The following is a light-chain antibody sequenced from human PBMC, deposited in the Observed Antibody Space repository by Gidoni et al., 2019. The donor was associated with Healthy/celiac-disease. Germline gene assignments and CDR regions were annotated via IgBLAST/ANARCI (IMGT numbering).Light chain of an antibody. V-gene: IGLV2-8*01. J-gene: IGLJ2*01. CDR3: SSYAGSNVV. Sequence: QSALTQPPSASGSPDQSVTIACTGTSSDVGGYNCVSWYQQHPGKAPKLMIYEVSKRPSRVPDRFSGSKSGNTASLTVSGLQAEDEADYYCSSYAGSNVVFGGGTKLTVL. CDR1: SSDVGGYNC. CDR2: EVS.